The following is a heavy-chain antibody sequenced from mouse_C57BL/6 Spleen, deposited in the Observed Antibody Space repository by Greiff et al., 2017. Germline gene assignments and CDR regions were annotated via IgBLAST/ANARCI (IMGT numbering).Heavy chain of an antibody. Sequence: VQLQQSVAELVRPGASVKLSCTSSGFNIKHTYMHWVKQRPAKGLEWIGRIDPANGNTKYAPTFQGKVTITADTSSNTAFLQLSSLTTEDTAIYYCARGLRRGYAMDYWGQGTSVTVSS. CDR1: GFNIKHTY. V-gene: IGHV14-3*01. CDR3: ARGLRRGYAMDY. J-gene: IGHJ4*01. D-gene: IGHD2-4*01. CDR2: IDPANGNT.